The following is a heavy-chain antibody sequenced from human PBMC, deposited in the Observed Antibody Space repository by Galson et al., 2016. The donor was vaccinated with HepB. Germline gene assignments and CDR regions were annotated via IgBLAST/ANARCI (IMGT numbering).Heavy chain of an antibody. CDR1: GYTFTRHG. V-gene: IGHV1-18*04. Sequence: QSGAEVKKPGASVKVSCKASGYTFTRHGISWVRQAPGQGLEGRGWINTNNGDTDYAQKLQGRVTMTTDTSTSTGYMELWSLRSDDTAVYYCARDPLVPKYRNGMDVWGQGTTVTVSS. J-gene: IGHJ6*02. CDR2: INTNNGDT. D-gene: IGHD1-14*01. CDR3: ARDPLVPKYRNGMDV.